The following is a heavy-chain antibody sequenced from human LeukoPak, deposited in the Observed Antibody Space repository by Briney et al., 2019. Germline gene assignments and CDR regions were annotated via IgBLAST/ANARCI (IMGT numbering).Heavy chain of an antibody. CDR3: ARRSRFGELYYYYYGMDV. Sequence: PGGSLRLSCAASGFTFSSYGMHWVRQAPGKGLEWVAVISYDGSNKYYADSVKGRFTISRDNSKNTLYLQMNSLRAEDTAVYYCARRSRFGELYYYYYGMDVWGQGTTVTVSS. J-gene: IGHJ6*02. D-gene: IGHD3-10*01. CDR1: GFTFSSYG. V-gene: IGHV3-30*03. CDR2: ISYDGSNK.